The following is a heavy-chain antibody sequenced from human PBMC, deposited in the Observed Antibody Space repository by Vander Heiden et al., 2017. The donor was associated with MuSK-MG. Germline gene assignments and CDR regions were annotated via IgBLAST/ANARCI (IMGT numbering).Heavy chain of an antibody. D-gene: IGHD3-9*01. CDR1: GYTFSTFQ. Sequence: QVLLVQSGAEVKKPGASVRISCKTSGYTFSTFQMHWVRHAPGQGLEWMGVIYPRSGRTTFTEKFHGRLTMTPDTSTRTFYMELFSLTPEDTAVYYCARDNRSLYSDRETFPDFWGQGTLVTVSS. CDR3: ARDNRSLYSDRETFPDF. CDR2: IYPRSGRT. V-gene: IGHV1-46*01. J-gene: IGHJ4*02.